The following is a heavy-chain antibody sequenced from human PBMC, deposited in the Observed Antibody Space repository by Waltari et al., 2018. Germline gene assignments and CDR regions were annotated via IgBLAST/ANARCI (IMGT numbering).Heavy chain of an antibody. CDR3: ARYISRGRELIS. Sequence: EVQLLESGGGLVQPGGSLRLSCIASGFIFGSYAMTWVRQAPGKGLGWVAGVSAKSDYTSYADSAKGRFTVSRDNSKNTLFLQMNSLRVEDTALYYCARYISRGRELISWGQGTLVTVSS. V-gene: IGHV3-23*01. CDR2: VSAKSDYT. D-gene: IGHD1-7*01. CDR1: GFIFGSYA. J-gene: IGHJ4*02.